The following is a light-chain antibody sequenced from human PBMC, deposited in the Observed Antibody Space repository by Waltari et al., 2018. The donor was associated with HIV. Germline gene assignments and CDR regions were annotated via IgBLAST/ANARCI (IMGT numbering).Light chain of an antibody. CDR2: AVN. Sequence: QSALTQPPSASGPPGQSVTISCRGTNSDIVNSEYVAWYQPHPGKPPKLIISAVNQRPSWVPNPFSGSKSGNTASLTVSGLQAADEADYYCSSSAGTNDFFVLFGGGTKLTVL. CDR1: NSDIVNSEY. CDR3: SSSAGTNDFFVL. V-gene: IGLV2-8*01. J-gene: IGLJ2*01.